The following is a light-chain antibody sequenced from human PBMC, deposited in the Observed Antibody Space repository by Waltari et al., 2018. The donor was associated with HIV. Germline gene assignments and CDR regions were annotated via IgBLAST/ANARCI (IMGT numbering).Light chain of an antibody. J-gene: IGKJ1*01. CDR1: QDIVTY. Sequence: DLQMTQSPSTLSAFVGDSVTITCRASQDIVTYLNWYQQKAGKAPKLLIYGAFRLEKGVASRFSGSGSGTDFTLSINSLQPEDFATYYCQQSYNPPRWTFGQGTKVELK. V-gene: IGKV1-39*01. CDR3: QQSYNPPRWT. CDR2: GAF.